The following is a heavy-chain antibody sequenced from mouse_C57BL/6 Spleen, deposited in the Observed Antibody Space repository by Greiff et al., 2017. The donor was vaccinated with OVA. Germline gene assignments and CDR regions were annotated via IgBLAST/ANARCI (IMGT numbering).Heavy chain of an antibody. CDR1: GFTFSDYG. CDR2: ISSGSSTI. CDR3: ARKDWDGAFAY. Sequence: EVQLQESGGGLVKPGGSLKLSCAASGFTFSDYGMHWVRQAPEKGLEWVAYISSGSSTIYYADTVKGRFTISRDNAKNTLFLQMTSLRSEDTAMYYCARKDWDGAFAYWGQGTLVTVSA. J-gene: IGHJ3*01. D-gene: IGHD4-1*01. V-gene: IGHV5-17*01.